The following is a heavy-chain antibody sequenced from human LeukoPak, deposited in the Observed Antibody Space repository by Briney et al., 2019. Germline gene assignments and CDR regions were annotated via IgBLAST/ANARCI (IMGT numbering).Heavy chain of an antibody. CDR2: IRSDNGKT. CDR1: NYTFTAYG. CDR3: ARDYSSGWYSVDY. V-gene: IGHV1-18*01. J-gene: IGHJ4*02. D-gene: IGHD6-19*01. Sequence: ASVKVSCKTCNYTFTAYGINWVRQAPGQGLEWMGWIRSDNGKTNYAQKLQGRVTLTTDTTTSTAYMELRSLRSDDTAIYYCARDYSSGWYSVDYWGQGTLITVSS.